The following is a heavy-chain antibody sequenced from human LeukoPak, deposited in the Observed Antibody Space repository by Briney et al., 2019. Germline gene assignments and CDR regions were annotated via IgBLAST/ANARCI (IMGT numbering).Heavy chain of an antibody. CDR3: ARDQSSSWSYYYYMNV. CDR2: INTNTGNP. J-gene: IGHJ6*03. D-gene: IGHD6-13*01. CDR1: GYTFTSYA. Sequence: GASVKVSCKASGYTFTSYAMHWVRLAPGQRLEWMGWINTNTGNPTYAQGFTGRFVFSLDTSVSTAYLQISSLKAEDTAVYYCARDQSSSWSYYYYMNVWGKGTTVTVSS. V-gene: IGHV7-4-1*02.